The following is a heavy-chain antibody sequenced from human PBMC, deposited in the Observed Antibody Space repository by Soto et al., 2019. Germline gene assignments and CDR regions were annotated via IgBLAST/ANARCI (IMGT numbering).Heavy chain of an antibody. CDR1: GLIFSNYA. Sequence: GGSLRRSCAASGLIFSNYAMSWVRQAPGKGLKWVSGISSGGGSVYSADSMRDRFFISRDNSRNALYLQINSLRAEDTAVYPCAKSSGRLVDYHDGMDVWGQGTRVAASS. J-gene: IGHJ6*02. V-gene: IGHV3-23*01. CDR3: AKSSGRLVDYHDGMDV. CDR2: ISSGGGSV. D-gene: IGHD5-12*01.